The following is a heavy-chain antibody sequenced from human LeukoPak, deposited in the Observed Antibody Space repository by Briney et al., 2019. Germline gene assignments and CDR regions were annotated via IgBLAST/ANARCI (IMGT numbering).Heavy chain of an antibody. Sequence: GGSLRLSCAASGFTFSSYWMSWVRQAPEKGLEWVANIKQDGSEKYYVDSVKGRFTISRDNAKNSLYLQMNSLRAEDTAVYYCASSRYCSSTSCPYYFDYWGQGTLVTVSS. D-gene: IGHD2-2*01. CDR2: IKQDGSEK. CDR1: GFTFSSYW. V-gene: IGHV3-7*03. CDR3: ASSRYCSSTSCPYYFDY. J-gene: IGHJ4*02.